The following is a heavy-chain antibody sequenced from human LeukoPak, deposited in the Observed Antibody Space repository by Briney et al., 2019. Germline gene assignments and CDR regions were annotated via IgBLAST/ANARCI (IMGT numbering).Heavy chain of an antibody. CDR3: ARLHYGGNYGYYYYYMDV. J-gene: IGHJ6*03. Sequence: SETLSLTCTVSGHSISTGYYWDWIRQPPGKGLEWIGSIYYSGSTYYNPSLKSRVTISVDTSKNQFSLKLTSVTAADTAVYYCARLHYGGNYGYYYYYMDVWGKGTTVTISS. CDR2: IYYSGST. D-gene: IGHD4-23*01. V-gene: IGHV4-38-2*02. CDR1: GHSISTGYY.